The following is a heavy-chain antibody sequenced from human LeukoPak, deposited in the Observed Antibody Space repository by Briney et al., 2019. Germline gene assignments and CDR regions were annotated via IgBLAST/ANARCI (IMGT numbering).Heavy chain of an antibody. CDR3: ARRGLAAGSYYYYYMDV. CDR2: MNPNSGNT. J-gene: IGHJ6*03. CDR1: GYTFTSYD. D-gene: IGHD3-10*01. V-gene: IGHV1-8*03. Sequence: ASVKVSCKASGYTFTSYDINWVRQATGQGLEWMGWMNPNSGNTGYAQKFQGRVTITRNTSISTAYMELSSLRSEDTAVYYCARRGLAAGSYYYYYMDVWGKGTTVTVSS.